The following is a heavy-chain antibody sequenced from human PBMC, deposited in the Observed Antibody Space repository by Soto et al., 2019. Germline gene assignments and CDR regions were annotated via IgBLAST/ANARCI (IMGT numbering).Heavy chain of an antibody. D-gene: IGHD3-10*01. Sequence: QVQLVQSGAEVKKPGASVKVSCKASGYTFTSYYMHWVRQAPGQGLEWMGIISPSGGSTTYAQKLQGRVNMTRDTSTSTVSMELSSLRSDDTAVYYCARDQGVYYGSGSYWFDPWGQGTLVTVSS. J-gene: IGHJ5*02. CDR3: ARDQGVYYGSGSYWFDP. CDR2: ISPSGGST. V-gene: IGHV1-46*04. CDR1: GYTFTSYY.